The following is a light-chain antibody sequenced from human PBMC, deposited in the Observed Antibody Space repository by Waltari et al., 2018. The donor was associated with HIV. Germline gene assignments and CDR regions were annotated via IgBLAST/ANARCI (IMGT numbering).Light chain of an antibody. V-gene: IGKV1-5*03. CDR1: QSISSW. J-gene: IGKJ1*01. Sequence: DIQMTQSPSTLSASVGDRVTITCRASQSISSWLAWYQQKPGKAPKLLIYKASSLESGVPSRFSGSGSGTEFTLIISSLQPDDFATYYCQQYNSYSPWTFGQGTKVEIK. CDR2: KAS. CDR3: QQYNSYSPWT.